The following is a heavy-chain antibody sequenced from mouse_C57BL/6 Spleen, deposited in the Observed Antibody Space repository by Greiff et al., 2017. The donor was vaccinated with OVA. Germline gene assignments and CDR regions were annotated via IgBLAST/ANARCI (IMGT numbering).Heavy chain of an antibody. CDR1: GYTFTSYW. V-gene: IGHV1-7*01. J-gene: IGHJ4*01. Sequence: VQRVESGAELAKPGASVKLSCKASGYTFTSYWMHWVKQRPGQGLEWIGYINPSSGYTKYNQKFKDKATLTADKSSSTAYMQLSSLTYEDSAVYYCAIPVEVYAMDYWGQGTSVTVSS. CDR3: AIPVEVYAMDY. CDR2: INPSSGYT.